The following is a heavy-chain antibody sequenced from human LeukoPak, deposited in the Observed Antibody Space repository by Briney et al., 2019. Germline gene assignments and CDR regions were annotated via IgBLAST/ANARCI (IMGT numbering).Heavy chain of an antibody. D-gene: IGHD2-15*01. V-gene: IGHV3-33*01. CDR3: ARALELPYHGPWRFDP. CDR1: GFIFSNYG. CDR2: TWYDGSNK. J-gene: IGHJ5*02. Sequence: GRSLRLSCATSGFIFSNYGMHWLRQAPGKGLEWVAVTWYDGSNKYYRDSVKGRFTISRDNSKNTLYLQMNTLRVDDTAVYYCARALELPYHGPWRFDPWGQGTLVTVSS.